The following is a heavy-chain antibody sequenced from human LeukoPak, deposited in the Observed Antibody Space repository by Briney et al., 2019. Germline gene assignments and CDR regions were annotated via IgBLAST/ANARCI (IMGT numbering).Heavy chain of an antibody. V-gene: IGHV4-34*01. CDR3: ATRRYYYDSSGYYYPFDY. CDR1: GGSFSGYY. CDR2: INHSGST. J-gene: IGHJ4*02. D-gene: IGHD3-22*01. Sequence: SETLSLTCAVYGGSFSGYYWSWIRQPPGKGLEWIGEINHSGSTNYNPSLKSRVTISVDTSKYQFSLKLSSVTAADTAVYYCATRRYYYDSSGYYYPFDYWGQGTLVTVSS.